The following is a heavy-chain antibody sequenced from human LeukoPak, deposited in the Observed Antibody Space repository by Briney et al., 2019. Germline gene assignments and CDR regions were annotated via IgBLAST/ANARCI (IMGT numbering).Heavy chain of an antibody. CDR1: GVSISSYY. CDR3: ARHSCTGASCYLPAGY. CDR2: IYYSGST. Sequence: PSETLSLTCTVSGVSISSYYWSWIRQPPGKGLEWIGYIYYSGSTNYNPSLKSRVTISVDTSKNQFSLKLSSVTAADTAVYYCARHSCTGASCYLPAGYWGQGTLVTVSS. D-gene: IGHD2-15*01. J-gene: IGHJ4*02. V-gene: IGHV4-59*08.